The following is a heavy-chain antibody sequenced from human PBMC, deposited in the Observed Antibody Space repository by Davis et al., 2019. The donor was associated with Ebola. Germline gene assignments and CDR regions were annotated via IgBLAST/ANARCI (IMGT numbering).Heavy chain of an antibody. CDR3: ATSSEVGFYFES. D-gene: IGHD1-26*01. CDR2: INRGGTT. J-gene: IGHJ4*02. CDR1: GASFRDYY. Sequence: PSETLSLTCAVYGASFRDYYCGWIRQSPGRGLEWIGDINRGGTTNYNPSLKRRVAVSVDTAKNHFSVKMTSVTAADTGVYYCATSSEVGFYFESWGQGTPVSVSS. V-gene: IGHV4-34*01.